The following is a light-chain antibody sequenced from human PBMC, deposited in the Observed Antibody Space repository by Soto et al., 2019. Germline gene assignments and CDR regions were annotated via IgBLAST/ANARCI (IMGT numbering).Light chain of an antibody. V-gene: IGLV2-8*01. J-gene: IGLJ3*02. Sequence: QSVLTQPPSASGSPGQSVTISCTGTNSDVGGYNFVSWYQQHPGKAPKLMIYEVSKRPSGVPDRFSGSKSGNTASLTVSGLQAEDEADYYCSSYAGSIWVFGGGTKLTVL. CDR1: NSDVGGYNF. CDR3: SSYAGSIWV. CDR2: EVS.